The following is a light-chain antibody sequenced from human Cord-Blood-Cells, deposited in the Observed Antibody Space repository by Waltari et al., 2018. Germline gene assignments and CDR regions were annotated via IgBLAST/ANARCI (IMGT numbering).Light chain of an antibody. V-gene: IGKV3-20*01. J-gene: IGKJ2*01. Sequence: EIVLTQSPGTLSLSPGERATLSCRASQSVSSSYLAWYQQKPGQAPRLLIYGASSRATGSPDRFSGSGSGTDFTLTINRLGPEDFAVYYCQQYGSSPMYTFGQGTKLEIK. CDR1: QSVSSSY. CDR3: QQYGSSPMYT. CDR2: GAS.